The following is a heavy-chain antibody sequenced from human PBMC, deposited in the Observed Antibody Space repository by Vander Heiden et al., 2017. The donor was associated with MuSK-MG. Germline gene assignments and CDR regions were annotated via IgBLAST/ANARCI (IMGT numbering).Heavy chain of an antibody. CDR2: TYHRSKCDN. J-gene: IGHJ5*01. Sequence: VQLQQSGPGLVKHSQTLSLTCAISGDSVSSNRAAWNWSRQSPSRGLEWRGRTYHRSKCDNDYAQSVKSRITINADTSKNQVPLQLNSVTPEDTGVYYCARSSPFDSWGQGTRVTVSS. D-gene: IGHD6-6*01. CDR3: ARSSPFDS. V-gene: IGHV6-1*01. CDR1: GDSVSSNRAA.